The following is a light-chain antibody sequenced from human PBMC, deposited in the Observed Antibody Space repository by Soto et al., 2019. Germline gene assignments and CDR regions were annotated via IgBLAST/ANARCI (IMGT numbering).Light chain of an antibody. CDR2: DVS. CDR3: QQYNNWYS. V-gene: IGKV3-15*01. Sequence: EIEMTQFPATLSVSPGERATLSCRASQSVSSNLAWYQQKPGPPPRLLIYDVSTRATGIPTRFSGSGSGTEYTLTISSLQSEDLAVYYCQQYNNWYSFGQGTKLEIK. J-gene: IGKJ2*03. CDR1: QSVSSN.